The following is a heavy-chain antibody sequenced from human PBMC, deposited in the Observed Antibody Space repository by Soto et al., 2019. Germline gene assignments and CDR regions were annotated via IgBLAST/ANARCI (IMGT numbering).Heavy chain of an antibody. CDR3: ARAAMGASSWPFDY. J-gene: IGHJ4*02. V-gene: IGHV4-39*07. D-gene: IGHD6-13*01. Sequence: TSETLSLTCTVSGGSISSSSYYWGWIRQPPGKGLEWIGSIYYSGSTYYNLSLKSRVTISVDKSKNQFSLKLSSVTAADTAVYYCARAAMGASSWPFDYWGQGTLVTVSS. CDR2: IYYSGST. CDR1: GGSISSSSYY.